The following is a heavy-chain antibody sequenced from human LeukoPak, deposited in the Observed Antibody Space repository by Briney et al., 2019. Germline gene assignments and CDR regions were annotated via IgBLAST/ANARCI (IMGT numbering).Heavy chain of an antibody. Sequence: GGSLRLSCAASGFTFSSYFMNWVRQAPGRGLEWVSSISGSGSDTYNADSVKGRFTISKDNSRNTLYLQMNSLRAEDTAVYCCAKSYSGATRHCDYWGQGTLVTVSS. CDR2: ISGSGSDT. J-gene: IGHJ4*02. CDR3: AKSYSGATRHCDY. V-gene: IGHV3-23*01. D-gene: IGHD1-26*01. CDR1: GFTFSSYF.